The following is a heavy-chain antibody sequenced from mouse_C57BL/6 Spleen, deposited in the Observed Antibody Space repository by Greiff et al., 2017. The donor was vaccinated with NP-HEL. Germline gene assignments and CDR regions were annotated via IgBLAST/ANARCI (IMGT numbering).Heavy chain of an antibody. CDR3: ARGPLYFDY. CDR1: GYAFSSSW. V-gene: IGHV1-82*01. CDR2: IYPGDGDT. Sequence: VQLQQSGPELVKPGASVKISCKASGYAFSSSWMNWVKQRPGKGLEWIGRIYPGDGDTNYNGKFKGKATLTADKSSSTAYMQLSSLTSEDSAVYFCARGPLYFDYWGQGTTLTVSS. J-gene: IGHJ2*01.